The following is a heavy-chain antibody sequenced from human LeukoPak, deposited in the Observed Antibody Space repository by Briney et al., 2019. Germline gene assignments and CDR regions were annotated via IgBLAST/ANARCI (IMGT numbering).Heavy chain of an antibody. J-gene: IGHJ4*02. D-gene: IGHD2-15*01. CDR2: IYPGDSDT. CDR1: GYSFTSYW. V-gene: IGHV5-51*01. CDR3: ARFVGACSGGSCYSDS. Sequence: GESLKISCKASGYSFTSYWIDWVRQMPGKGLEWMGIIYPGDSDTRYSPSFQGQVTFSADKSISTAYLQWSSLKASDTAIYYCARFVGACSGGSCYSDSWGQGTLVTVSS.